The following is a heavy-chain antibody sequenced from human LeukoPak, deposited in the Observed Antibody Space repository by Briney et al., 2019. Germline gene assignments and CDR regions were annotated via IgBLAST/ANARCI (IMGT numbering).Heavy chain of an antibody. D-gene: IGHD6-19*01. V-gene: IGHV3-7*03. Sequence: PGGSLRLSCAAPGFSFSSNWMGWVRQAPGKGLEWVAHIKRDGSQKYYLDFVKGRFTISRDNAKNSLYLQMNSLRAEDTAVYYCAKVHSSGWSLVFDYWGQGTLVTVSS. J-gene: IGHJ4*02. CDR1: GFSFSSNW. CDR3: AKVHSSGWSLVFDY. CDR2: IKRDGSQK.